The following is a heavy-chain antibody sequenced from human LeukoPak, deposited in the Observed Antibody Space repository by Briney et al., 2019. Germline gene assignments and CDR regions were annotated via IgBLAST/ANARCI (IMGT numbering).Heavy chain of an antibody. D-gene: IGHD3-22*01. J-gene: IGHJ5*02. CDR3: AREAPGYYDSTNWFDP. CDR2: IYYSGST. V-gene: IGHV4-59*01. Sequence: PSETLSLTCTVSGGSISSYYWSWIRQPPGKGLEWIGYIYYSGSTNYNPSLKSRVTISVDTSKNQFSLKLSSVTAADTAVYYCAREAPGYYDSTNWFDPWGQGTLVTVSS. CDR1: GGSISSYY.